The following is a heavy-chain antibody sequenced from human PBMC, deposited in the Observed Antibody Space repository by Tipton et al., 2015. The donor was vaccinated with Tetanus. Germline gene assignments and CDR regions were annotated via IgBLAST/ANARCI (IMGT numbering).Heavy chain of an antibody. CDR2: ISGSRLTP. J-gene: IGHJ6*04. D-gene: IGHD1-14*01. CDR1: GFTFKSYT. V-gene: IGHV3-23*01. CDR3: AKEALGVLNL. Sequence: SLRLSCEAPGFTFKSYTMNWLRQAPGNGLEWVAAISGSRLTPYYADSVKGRFTISRDNSKNTLSLQLNSLRADDTAIYYCAKEALGVLNLWGKGTTVIVSS.